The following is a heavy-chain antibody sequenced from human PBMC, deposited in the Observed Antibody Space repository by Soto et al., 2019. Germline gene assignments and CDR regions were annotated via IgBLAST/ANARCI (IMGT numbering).Heavy chain of an antibody. CDR3: AREPREDYFDY. V-gene: IGHV3-11*01. CDR1: GFTFSDYC. CDR2: ISSSGSTI. J-gene: IGHJ4*02. Sequence: QVQLVESGGGLVKPGGSLRLSCAASGFTFSDYCMTWIRQAPGKGLEWVAYISSSGSTIYYADSMQGRFTISRDNAKNARDMQMNSLRAEDTAVYYCAREPREDYFDYWGQGTLATASS.